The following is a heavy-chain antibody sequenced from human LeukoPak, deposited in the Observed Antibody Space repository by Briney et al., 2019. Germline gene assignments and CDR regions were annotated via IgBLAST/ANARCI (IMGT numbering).Heavy chain of an antibody. Sequence: GGSLRLSCAASGFTFNSYWMHWVRQAPGKGLVWVSRIDEDGKTIDYADSVKGRFTISGGNAKDTLYLQMSSLRDEDTAVYYCVSDLCGGDDQWGRGTLVTVSS. CDR3: VSDLCGGDDQ. CDR2: IDEDGKTI. J-gene: IGHJ5*02. V-gene: IGHV3-74*01. D-gene: IGHD3-3*01. CDR1: GFTFNSYW.